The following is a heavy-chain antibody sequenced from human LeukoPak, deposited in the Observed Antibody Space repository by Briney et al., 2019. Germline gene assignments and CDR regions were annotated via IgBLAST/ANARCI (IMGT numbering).Heavy chain of an antibody. CDR2: IKQDGSEK. Sequence: GGSLRLSCEASGFTFSSYWMSWVRQAPGKGLEWVANIKQDGSEKYYVDSVKGRFTISRDNAKNSLYLQMNSLRAEDTAVYYCARDSLAYSSAFDIWGQGTMVTVSS. CDR1: GFTFSSYW. CDR3: ARDSLAYSSAFDI. D-gene: IGHD2-15*01. J-gene: IGHJ3*02. V-gene: IGHV3-7*03.